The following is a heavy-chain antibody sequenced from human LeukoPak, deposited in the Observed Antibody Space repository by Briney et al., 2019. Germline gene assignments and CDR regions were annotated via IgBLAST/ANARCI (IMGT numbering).Heavy chain of an antibody. CDR1: GFTFSLHW. J-gene: IGHJ6*02. CDR2: INQNGRVT. CDR3: ARVAFGLYVMDV. Sequence: PGGSLRFSCAVSGFTFSLHWMNWLRQAPGKGLEWVATINQNGRVTHYVDSVRGRFTISRDNARNSLYLHLDSLGAEDTAVYYCARVAFGLYVMDVWGQGTTVAVSS. V-gene: IGHV3-7*01. D-gene: IGHD3/OR15-3a*01.